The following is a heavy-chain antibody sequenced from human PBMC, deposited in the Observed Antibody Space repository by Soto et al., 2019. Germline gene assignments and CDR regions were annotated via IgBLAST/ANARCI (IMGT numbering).Heavy chain of an antibody. V-gene: IGHV3-30*18. CDR1: GCTFSSYV. CDR2: ISYDGSEK. J-gene: IGHJ6*03. Sequence: QVQLVESGGGVVQPGRSLRLSCAASGCTFSSYVMHWVRQAPCKGLEWVTLISYDGSEKYYADSVRGRFTISRDNSKNTLYLQMSSLRAEDTAVYYCAKAGEEQLLDYYYYMDVWGKGTTVTVSS. CDR3: AKAGEEQLLDYYYYMDV. D-gene: IGHD2-2*01.